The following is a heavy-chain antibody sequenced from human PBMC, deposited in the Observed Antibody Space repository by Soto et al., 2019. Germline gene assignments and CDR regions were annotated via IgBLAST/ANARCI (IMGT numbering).Heavy chain of an antibody. Sequence: QVQLQESGPGLVKPSETLSLTCTVSGGSVSSGSYYWSWIRQPPGKGLEWIGYIYYSGSTNYNPSLKSRVTISVDTSKNQFSLKLSSVTAADTAVYYCAGGGMATIVHYFDYWGKGTLVTVSS. V-gene: IGHV4-61*01. D-gene: IGHD5-12*01. CDR2: IYYSGST. CDR1: GGSVSSGSYY. J-gene: IGHJ4*02. CDR3: AGGGMATIVHYFDY.